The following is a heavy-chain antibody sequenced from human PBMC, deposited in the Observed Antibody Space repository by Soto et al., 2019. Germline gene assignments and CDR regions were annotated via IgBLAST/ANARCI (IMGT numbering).Heavy chain of an antibody. J-gene: IGHJ6*02. CDR2: INHSGST. V-gene: IGHV4-34*01. D-gene: IGHD6-13*01. CDR1: GGSFSVYY. Sequence: QVQLQQWGAGLLKPSETLSLTCAAYGGSFSVYYWNWIRQPPGKGLEWIGEINHSGSTNYNPSLKSRVTISVDTSKNQFSLQLSSVTAADSAVYYCAGRHIAVADFYYYGMDVWGQGTTVTVSS. CDR3: AGRHIAVADFYYYGMDV.